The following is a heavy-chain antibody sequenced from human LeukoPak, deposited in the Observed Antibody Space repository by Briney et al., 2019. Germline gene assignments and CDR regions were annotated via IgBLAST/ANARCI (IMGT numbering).Heavy chain of an antibody. J-gene: IGHJ5*02. CDR3: ARDTGT. Sequence: GGSLRLSCAASGFTFSSYWMSWVRQAPGKGLVGVSRIDSGGSSTIYADSVKGRFTISRDNAKNMLYLQMNSLRVEDTAVYYCARDTGTWGQGALVTVSS. D-gene: IGHD3-10*01. CDR2: IDSGGSST. CDR1: GFTFSSYW. V-gene: IGHV3-74*01.